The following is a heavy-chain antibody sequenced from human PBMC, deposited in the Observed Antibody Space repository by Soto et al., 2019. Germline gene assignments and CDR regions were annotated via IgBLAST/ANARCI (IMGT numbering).Heavy chain of an antibody. CDR2: ISSNGDTA. D-gene: IGHD2-8*01. Sequence: GSLRLSCAASGFTFRNYGMNWVRQAPGKGPEWVSGISSNGDTANYADSVNGRFTISSDNSKTALYMQMNGLRPEDTAVYYCAKDLKWWPHYELASWGQGTLRTVPS. CDR1: GFTFRNYG. CDR3: AKDLKWWPHYELAS. J-gene: IGHJ5*02. V-gene: IGHV3-23*01.